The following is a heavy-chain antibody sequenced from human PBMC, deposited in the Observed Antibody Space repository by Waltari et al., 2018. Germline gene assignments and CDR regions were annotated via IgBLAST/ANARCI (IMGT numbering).Heavy chain of an antibody. Sequence: EVQLVETGGGLIQPGGSLRLSCAASGLKVSTSFLGWVRQAPGKGLEWVSNIDSGGGAYYIDSVKGRFTISRDNSKNTLYLQMNRLTADDTAVYYCARFYGSGSYFESWGQGALVTVSS. J-gene: IGHJ4*02. CDR3: ARFYGSGSYFES. CDR1: GLKVSTSF. V-gene: IGHV3-53*02. CDR2: IDSGGGA. D-gene: IGHD3-10*01.